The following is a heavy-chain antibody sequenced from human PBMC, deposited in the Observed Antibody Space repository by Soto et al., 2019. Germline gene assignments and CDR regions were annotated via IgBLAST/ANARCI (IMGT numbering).Heavy chain of an antibody. CDR3: ARAHLGRDFDWLLYYFDY. V-gene: IGHV1-18*01. CDR2: ISLYSDGT. J-gene: IGHJ4*02. CDR1: GYTFSNYG. Sequence: GASVKVSCKTSGYTFSNYGITWVRQAPGQPLEWLGWISLYSDGTNYAQKFQGRVTITADESTSTAYMELSSLRSEDTAVYYCARAHLGRDFDWLLYYFDYWGQGTLVTSPQ. D-gene: IGHD3-9*01.